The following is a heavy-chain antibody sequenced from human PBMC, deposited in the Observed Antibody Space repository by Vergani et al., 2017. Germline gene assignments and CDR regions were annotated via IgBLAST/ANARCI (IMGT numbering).Heavy chain of an antibody. CDR3: TTDGARRITIFGVVSFDY. V-gene: IGHV3-15*01. J-gene: IGHJ4*02. Sequence: EVQLVESGGGLVKPGGSLRLSCAASGFTFSNDWMSWVRQAPGKGLEWVGRIKSKTDGGTTDYAAPVKGRFTISRDDSKNTLYLQMNSLKTEDTAVYYCTTDGARRITIFGVVSFDYWGQGTLVTVST. D-gene: IGHD3-3*01. CDR1: GFTFSNDW. CDR2: IKSKTDGGTT.